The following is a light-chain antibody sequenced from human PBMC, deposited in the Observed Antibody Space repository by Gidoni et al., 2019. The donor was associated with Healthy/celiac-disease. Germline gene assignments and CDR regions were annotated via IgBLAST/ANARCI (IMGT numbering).Light chain of an antibody. CDR1: TLGDKY. V-gene: IGLV3-1*01. CDR2: QDS. CDR3: QAWDSSTVV. J-gene: IGLJ2*01. Sequence: SYELTPPTPVSVSPGQTASITCSGDTLGDKYACWYQQKPGQSPVLVIYQDSKRPSGIPERFSGSNSGNTATLTISGTQAMDEADYYCQAWDSSTVVFGGGTKLTVL.